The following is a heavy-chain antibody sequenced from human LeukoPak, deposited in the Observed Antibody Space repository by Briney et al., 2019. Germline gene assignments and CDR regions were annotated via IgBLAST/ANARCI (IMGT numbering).Heavy chain of an antibody. CDR1: GYSFTSYW. J-gene: IGHJ4*02. D-gene: IGHD5-18*01. CDR3: ARGPHTAMVTFYFDY. CDR2: IYPGDSDT. V-gene: IGHV5-51*01. Sequence: GESLKISCKGSGYSFTSYWIGWVRQMPGKGLERMGIIYPGDSDTRYSPSFQGRVTISTDKSISTAYLQWSSLKASDTAIYYCARGPHTAMVTFYFDYWGQGTLVTVSS.